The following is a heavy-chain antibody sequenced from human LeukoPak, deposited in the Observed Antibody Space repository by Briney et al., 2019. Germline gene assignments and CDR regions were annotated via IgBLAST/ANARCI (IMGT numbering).Heavy chain of an antibody. D-gene: IGHD2-21*02. J-gene: IGHJ5*02. CDR1: GYTFTSYA. V-gene: IGHV1-69*05. CDR2: IIPIFGTA. CDR3: AAVTHPGWFDP. Sequence: ASVKVSCKASGYTFTSYAISWVRQAPGQGLEWMGRIIPIFGTANYAQKFQGRVTITTDESTSTAYMELSSLRSEDTAVYYCAAVTHPGWFDPWGQGTLVTVSS.